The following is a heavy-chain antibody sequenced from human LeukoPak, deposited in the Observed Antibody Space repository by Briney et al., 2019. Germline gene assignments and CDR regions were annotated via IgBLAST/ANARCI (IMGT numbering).Heavy chain of an antibody. Sequence: PSGTLSLICTVSGGSISSSSYYWGWIRQPPGKGLEWIGSIYYSGSTYYNPSLKSRVTISVDTSKNQFSLKLSSVTAADTAVYYCASIYCSGGSCWYYFDYWGQGTLVTVSS. V-gene: IGHV4-39*01. D-gene: IGHD2-15*01. CDR1: GGSISSSSYY. J-gene: IGHJ4*02. CDR3: ASIYCSGGSCWYYFDY. CDR2: IYYSGST.